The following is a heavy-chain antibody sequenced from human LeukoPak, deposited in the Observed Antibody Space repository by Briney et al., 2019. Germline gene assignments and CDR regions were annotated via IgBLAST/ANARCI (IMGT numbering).Heavy chain of an antibody. CDR2: IRSKANSYAT. J-gene: IGHJ4*02. V-gene: IGHV3-73*01. D-gene: IGHD3-22*01. Sequence: GGSLRLFCAASGFTFSGSAMHWVRQASGKGLEWVGRIRSKANSYATAYAASVKGRFTISRDDSKNTAYLQMNSLKTEDTAVYYCTTPLYYYDSSGYYPALWGQGTLVTVSS. CDR1: GFTFSGSA. CDR3: TTPLYYYDSSGYYPAL.